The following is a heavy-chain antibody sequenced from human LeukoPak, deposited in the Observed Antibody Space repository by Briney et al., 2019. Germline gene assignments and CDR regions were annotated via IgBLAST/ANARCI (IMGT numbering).Heavy chain of an antibody. J-gene: IGHJ4*02. Sequence: GGSLRLSCAASGFTVSSNYMSWVRQAPGKGLEWVSVIYSGGSTYYADSVKGRFTIPRDNSKNTLYLQMNSLRAEDTAVYYCVVYYYDSSGYFDYDYWGQGTLVTVSS. V-gene: IGHV3-53*01. CDR3: VVYYYDSSGYFDYDY. CDR2: IYSGGST. D-gene: IGHD3-22*01. CDR1: GFTVSSNY.